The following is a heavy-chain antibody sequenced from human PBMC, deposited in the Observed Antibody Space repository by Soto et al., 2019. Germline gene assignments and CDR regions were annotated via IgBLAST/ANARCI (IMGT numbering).Heavy chain of an antibody. Sequence: SETLSLTCTVSGGSISTYYWSWIRQPPGKGLEWIGYIYYSGTTSYNPSLNSRVTMSVDTSKNQFSLKVNSVTAADTAVYYCARESYYGSGATVVAYWGQGTLVTVS. CDR3: ARESYYGSGATVVAY. D-gene: IGHD3-10*01. CDR2: IYYSGTT. J-gene: IGHJ4*02. CDR1: GGSISTYY. V-gene: IGHV4-59*01.